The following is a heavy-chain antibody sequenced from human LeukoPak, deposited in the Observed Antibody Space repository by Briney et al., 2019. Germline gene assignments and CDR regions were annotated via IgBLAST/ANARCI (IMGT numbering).Heavy chain of an antibody. V-gene: IGHV1-46*01. Sequence: ASVKVSCKASGYTFTSYYMHWVRQAPGQGLEWMGIINPSGGSTSYAQEFQGRVTMTRDTSTSTVYMELSSLRSEDTAVYYCASGPRMGDFDYWGQGTLVTVSS. CDR2: INPSGGST. CDR1: GYTFTSYY. CDR3: ASGPRMGDFDY. J-gene: IGHJ4*02. D-gene: IGHD2-8*01.